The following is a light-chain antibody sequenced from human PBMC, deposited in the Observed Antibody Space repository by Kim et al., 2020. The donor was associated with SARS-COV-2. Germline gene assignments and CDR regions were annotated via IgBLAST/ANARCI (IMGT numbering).Light chain of an antibody. J-gene: IGLJ2*01. V-gene: IGLV3-19*01. CDR1: SLRTYS. CDR3: SSRDSSGNLVL. CDR2: SKN. Sequence: ALGETVRITCQGDSLRTYSANWYQQKPGQAPLLVMYSKNIRPSVIPDRFSGASTRNTASLTITGAQAEDEAYYYCSSRDSSGNLVLFGGGTQLTVL.